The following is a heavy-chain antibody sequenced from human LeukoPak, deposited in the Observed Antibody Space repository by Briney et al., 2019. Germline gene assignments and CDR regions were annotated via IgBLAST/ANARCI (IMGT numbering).Heavy chain of an antibody. CDR3: ARDMGYDFWSGYWPC. J-gene: IGHJ4*02. Sequence: SVKVSCKASGGTFSSYAISWVRQAPGQGLEWMGRIIPILGIANYVQKFQGRVTITADKSTSTAYMELSSLRSEDTAMYYCARDMGYDFWSGYWPCWGQGTLVTVSS. CDR2: IIPILGIA. D-gene: IGHD3-3*01. CDR1: GGTFSSYA. V-gene: IGHV1-69*04.